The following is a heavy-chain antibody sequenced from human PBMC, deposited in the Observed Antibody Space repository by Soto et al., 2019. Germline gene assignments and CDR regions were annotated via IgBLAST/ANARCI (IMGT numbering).Heavy chain of an antibody. Sequence: QVQLVQSGAEVKQPGSSVKVSCKAPGVTFNNSTVNWVRQAPGQGLEWMGRFTPILGVANNAQKFQGRLTLSVEKSTSTAYMELSSLRSEDTAVYYCARPSTTATGGVEHWGQGTLVIVSS. J-gene: IGHJ4*02. CDR3: ARPSTTATGGVEH. CDR2: FTPILGVA. D-gene: IGHD2-8*02. V-gene: IGHV1-69*02. CDR1: GVTFNNST.